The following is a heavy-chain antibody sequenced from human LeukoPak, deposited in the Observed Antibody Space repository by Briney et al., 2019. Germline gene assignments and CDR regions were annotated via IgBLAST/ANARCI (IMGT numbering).Heavy chain of an antibody. V-gene: IGHV3-11*03. CDR1: GFTFSPYA. CDR3: ARPRYYDSSGYYFDI. CDR2: ISSSNNFR. Sequence: GGSLRLSCAASGFTFSPYAMSSIRQAPGKGLEWVSYISSSNNFRNYADSVKGRFTISRDNAKNSLYLQMNSLRAEDTAVYYCARPRYYDSSGYYFDIWGQGTMVTVSS. J-gene: IGHJ3*02. D-gene: IGHD3-22*01.